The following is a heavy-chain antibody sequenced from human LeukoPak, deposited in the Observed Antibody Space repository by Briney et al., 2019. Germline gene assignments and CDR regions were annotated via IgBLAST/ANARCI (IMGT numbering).Heavy chain of an antibody. D-gene: IGHD6-13*01. Sequence: GSLRLSCAASGFTFSSYAMSWIRQPPGKGLEWIGYIYYSGSTNYNPSLKSRVTISVDTSKNQFSLKLSSVTAADTAVYYCARGQQLVPTYWGQGTLVTVSS. V-gene: IGHV4-59*01. CDR2: IYYSGST. CDR3: ARGQQLVPTY. CDR1: GFTFSSYA. J-gene: IGHJ4*02.